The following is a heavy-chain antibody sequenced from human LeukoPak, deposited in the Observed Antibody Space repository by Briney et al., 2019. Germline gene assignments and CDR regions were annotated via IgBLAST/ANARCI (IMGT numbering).Heavy chain of an antibody. V-gene: IGHV3-21*01. CDR2: ISSSSSYI. CDR1: GFTFSTYS. CDR3: ARYCSGISCYSGYY. Sequence: GGSLRLSCAASGFTFSTYSMNWVRQAPGKGLEWVSSISSSSSYIYYADSVKGRFTISRDNAKNSLYLQMNSLRAEDTAVYYCARYCSGISCYSGYYWGQGTLVTVSS. D-gene: IGHD2-15*01. J-gene: IGHJ4*02.